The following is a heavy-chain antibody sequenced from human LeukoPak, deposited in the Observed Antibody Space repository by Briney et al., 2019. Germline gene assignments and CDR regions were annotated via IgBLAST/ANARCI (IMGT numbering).Heavy chain of an antibody. Sequence: PGGSLRLSCAAPGFTFSSYAMSWVRQAPGKGLEWVSSISTTGGSTYYADSVKGRFTISRDNSKNTLYLQMNSLRAEDTAVYYCAKGFIGYCSGGRCSTFDYWGQGTLVTVSS. D-gene: IGHD2-15*01. J-gene: IGHJ4*02. CDR2: ISTTGGST. CDR3: AKGFIGYCSGGRCSTFDY. V-gene: IGHV3-23*01. CDR1: GFTFSSYA.